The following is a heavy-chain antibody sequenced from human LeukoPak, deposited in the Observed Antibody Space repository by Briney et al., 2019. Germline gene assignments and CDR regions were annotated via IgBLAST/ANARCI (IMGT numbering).Heavy chain of an antibody. CDR2: IYSGGST. CDR1: GFTVSSNY. D-gene: IGHD2-2*02. CDR3: ARELVVPAAIDDYYYYGMDV. Sequence: GGSLRLSCAASGFTVSSNYMSWVRRAPGKGLEWVSVIYSGGSTYYADSVKGRFTISRDNSKNTLYLQMNSLRAEDTAVYYCARELVVPAAIDDYYYYGMDVWGQGTTVTVSS. V-gene: IGHV3-53*01. J-gene: IGHJ6*02.